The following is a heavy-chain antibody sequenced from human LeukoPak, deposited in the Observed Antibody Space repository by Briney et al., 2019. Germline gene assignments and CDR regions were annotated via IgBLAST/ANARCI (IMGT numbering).Heavy chain of an antibody. Sequence: GGSLRLSCAASGFTFSTYGMHWVRQAPGKGLEWVAFIRYDGSNQYYADSVKGRFTISGDNSRNTLHLQMNSLRVEDTAVYYCAKSLTVGDPFDFWGQGTLVTVSS. CDR3: AKSLTVGDPFDF. CDR1: GFTFSTYG. D-gene: IGHD4-17*01. V-gene: IGHV3-30*02. J-gene: IGHJ4*02. CDR2: IRYDGSNQ.